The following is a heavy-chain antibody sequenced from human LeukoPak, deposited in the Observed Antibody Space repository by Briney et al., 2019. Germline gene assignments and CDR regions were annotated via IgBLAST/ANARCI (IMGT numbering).Heavy chain of an antibody. CDR2: IGDNGGNT. CDR1: GFTFSSYA. Sequence: SGGSLRLSCAASGFTFSSYAMSWVRQTPRTGLEWVSGIGDNGGNTYYADSVKGRFTISRDNSKNTLFLQMNSLRAEDTAVYYCAKIPVSYSSGWSNFDYWGQGTLVTVSS. D-gene: IGHD3-22*01. CDR3: AKIPVSYSSGWSNFDY. J-gene: IGHJ4*02. V-gene: IGHV3-23*01.